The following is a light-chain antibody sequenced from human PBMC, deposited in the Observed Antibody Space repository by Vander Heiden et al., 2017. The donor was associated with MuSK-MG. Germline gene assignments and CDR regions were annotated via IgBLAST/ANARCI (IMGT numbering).Light chain of an antibody. J-gene: IGKJ2*01. CDR1: QSISNF. Sequence: QMTQPPSSLSASVGERVPIPCRASQSISNFLSCYQQEPEKAPKALIYGASSFQSGVPSTFSRSGSGTGFTLTVSNLQPKDFATYYCLQSYSIPHTFGHGTKLEIK. V-gene: IGKV1-39*01. CDR2: GAS. CDR3: LQSYSIPHT.